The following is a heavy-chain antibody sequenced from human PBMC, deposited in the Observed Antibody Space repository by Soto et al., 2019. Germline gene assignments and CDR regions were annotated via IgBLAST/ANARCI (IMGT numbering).Heavy chain of an antibody. Sequence: EVQLLESGGGLVQPGGSLRLSCAASGFSFTIYAMSWVRQAPGKGLEWVSAISDSGGSTYYADSVKGRFTISRDNSKHTRYLQMHSSRAEDTAVYYCAIAYEDNWNVHYCGQGTLVTVSS. CDR2: ISDSGGST. CDR3: AIAYEDNWNVHY. J-gene: IGHJ4*02. CDR1: GFSFTIYA. V-gene: IGHV3-23*01. D-gene: IGHD1-20*01.